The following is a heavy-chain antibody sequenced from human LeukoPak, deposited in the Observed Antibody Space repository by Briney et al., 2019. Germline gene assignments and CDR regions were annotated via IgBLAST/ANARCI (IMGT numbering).Heavy chain of an antibody. V-gene: IGHV1-8*01. CDR3: ARDSRGVLYFDY. Sequence: ASVKVSCKASGYTFTSYDINWVRQATGQGLEWMGWMNPNSGNTGYAQKFQGRVTMTRNTSISTAYMELSSLRSEDTAVYYCARDSRGVLYFDYWGQGTLVTVSS. J-gene: IGHJ4*02. D-gene: IGHD3-10*01. CDR1: GYTFTSYD. CDR2: MNPNSGNT.